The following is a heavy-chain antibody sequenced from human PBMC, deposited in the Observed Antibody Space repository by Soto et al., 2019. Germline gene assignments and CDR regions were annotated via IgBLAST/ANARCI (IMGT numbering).Heavy chain of an antibody. CDR1: GYTFTSYD. Sequence: QVQLVQSGAEVKKPGASVKVSCKASGYTFTSYDINWVRQATGQGLEWMGWMNPNSGNTGYAQKFRGRVTMTRNTSISTAYMQLSSLRSEDTAVYYCARERTGTTSMDVWGQGNTVTVSS. V-gene: IGHV1-8*01. J-gene: IGHJ6*02. D-gene: IGHD1-1*01. CDR3: ARERTGTTSMDV. CDR2: MNPNSGNT.